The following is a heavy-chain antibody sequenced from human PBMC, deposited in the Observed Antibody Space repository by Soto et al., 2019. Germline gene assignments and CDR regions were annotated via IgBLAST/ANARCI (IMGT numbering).Heavy chain of an antibody. Sequence: QVQLQQWGAGLLKPSETLSLTCGVYGGSFSGYYWSWIRQPPGKGLEWIGEVNHSGSTNYNPSLKSRITILEDTSKNQFSLKLSSVNRADTALDYLARKYLPYYGSGSPYGMDVWGQGTTVTVSS. CDR3: ARKYLPYYGSGSPYGMDV. V-gene: IGHV4-34*01. J-gene: IGHJ6*02. CDR1: GGSFSGYY. CDR2: VNHSGST. D-gene: IGHD3-10*01.